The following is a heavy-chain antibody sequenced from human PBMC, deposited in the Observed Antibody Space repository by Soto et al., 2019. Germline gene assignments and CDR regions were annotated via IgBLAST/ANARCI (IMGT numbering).Heavy chain of an antibody. J-gene: IGHJ6*02. CDR3: ARVHCSAGTCLDGLDF. V-gene: IGHV6-1*01. D-gene: IGHD2-15*01. CDR1: GDSVSSNGAC. CDR2: IYYRSKWFH. Sequence: QTLSLTCVISGDSVSSNGACWSWIRQSPSRGLQWLGRIYYRSKWFHDYAASVESRMAINPDTSRNQFSLQLNYVTPEDTAVYYCARVHCSAGTCLDGLDFWGQGTTVTVSS.